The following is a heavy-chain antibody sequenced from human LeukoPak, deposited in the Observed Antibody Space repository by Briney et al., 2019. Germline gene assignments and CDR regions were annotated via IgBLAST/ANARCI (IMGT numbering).Heavy chain of an antibody. CDR2: IISILGIA. CDR1: GGTFSSYA. J-gene: IGHJ6*02. Sequence: SVKVSCKASGGTFSSYAISWVRQAPGQGLEWMGRIISILGIANYAQKFQGRVTITADKSTSTAYMELSSLRSEDTAVYYCASLTMVRGNYGMDVWGQGTTVTVSS. D-gene: IGHD3-10*01. CDR3: ASLTMVRGNYGMDV. V-gene: IGHV1-69*04.